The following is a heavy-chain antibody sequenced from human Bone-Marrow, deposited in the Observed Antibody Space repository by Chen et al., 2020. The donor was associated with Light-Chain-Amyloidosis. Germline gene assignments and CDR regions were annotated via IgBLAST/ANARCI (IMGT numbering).Heavy chain of an antibody. J-gene: IGHJ3*02. V-gene: IGHV3-23*04. D-gene: IGHD3-9*01. CDR3: AKDISYDDILPGYPADAFDI. CDR1: GFAFSSYA. Sequence: EVQLVESGGGLLQRGGSLRLSCAAPGFAFSSYAMSWVRQAPGEGLEWVSTFSGGGGSRYYGDSVKCRLTISRDNSKTALFLQMNSLRAEDTAVYYCAKDISYDDILPGYPADAFDIWGQGTMVTVSS. CDR2: FSGGGGSR.